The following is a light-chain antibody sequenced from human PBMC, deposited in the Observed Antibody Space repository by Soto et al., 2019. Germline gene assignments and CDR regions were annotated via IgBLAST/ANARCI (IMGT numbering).Light chain of an antibody. CDR2: DAS. CDR1: QIISSW. J-gene: IGKJ1*01. V-gene: IGKV1-5*01. Sequence: DIQMTQSPSTLSASVGDRVTITCRASQIISSWLAWYQHKPGKAPKLLIYDASSLESGVPSRFRGSRSGTKFTLTSRRLQPDDFATYYSQQYNSYWTLGQGTKVEIK. CDR3: QQYNSYWT.